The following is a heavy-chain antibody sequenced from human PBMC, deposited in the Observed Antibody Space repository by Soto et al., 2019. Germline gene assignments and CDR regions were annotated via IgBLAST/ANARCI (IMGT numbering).Heavy chain of an antibody. CDR1: GFSIRSSG. J-gene: IGHJ3*01. D-gene: IGHD6-19*01. CDR3: ARVRGAGWYGGFDP. V-gene: IGHV3-33*01. Sequence: QVQLVESGGGVVQPGRSLRLSCAASGFSIRSSGLHWVRQAPGKGLEWLAVMWYDASNRFYADAVKGRFTVSRDISNNTLYLQMNSLRAEDTAVYYCARVRGAGWYGGFDPWGQGTLVTVSP. CDR2: MWYDASNR.